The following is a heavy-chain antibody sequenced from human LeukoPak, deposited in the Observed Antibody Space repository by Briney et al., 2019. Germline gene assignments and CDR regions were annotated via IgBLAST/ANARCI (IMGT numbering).Heavy chain of an antibody. CDR1: GGSVSSGSHY. V-gene: IGHV4-61*01. Sequence: SETLSLTCTVSGGSVSSGSHYWSWIRQPPGRGLEWIAYIHYSGSAAYNPSLKSRVTISRDMSTNQFSLKMTSVTAADTAVYFCARDMGAPDYGSYSVDYWGQGTLVTVSS. J-gene: IGHJ4*02. CDR2: IHYSGSA. D-gene: IGHD4-23*01. CDR3: ARDMGAPDYGSYSVDY.